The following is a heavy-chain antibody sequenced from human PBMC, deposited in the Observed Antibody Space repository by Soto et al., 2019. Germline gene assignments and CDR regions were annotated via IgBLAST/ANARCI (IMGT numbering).Heavy chain of an antibody. V-gene: IGHV3-30*03. CDR3: STDRAWLPDY. Sequence: QVQLVESGGGIAQPGRSLRLSCAASGFTFSSYGMHWVRQAPGKGLEWVAVVSYDESHKFYADSVKGRFTISRDNYKKMLDLEMNSLRAEDTAVYHCSTDRAWLPDYWGQGTLVSVSS. CDR2: VSYDESHK. D-gene: IGHD5-12*01. CDR1: GFTFSSYG. J-gene: IGHJ4*02.